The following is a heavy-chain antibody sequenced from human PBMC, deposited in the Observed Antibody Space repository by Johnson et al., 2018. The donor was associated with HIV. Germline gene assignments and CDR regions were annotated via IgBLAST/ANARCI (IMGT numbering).Heavy chain of an antibody. J-gene: IGHJ3*02. V-gene: IGHV3-NL1*01. Sequence: QVQLVESGGGVVRPGGSLRLSCAASGITFDDYGMSWIRQAPGKGLEWVSVIYSGGSTYYADSVKGRFTISRDNSKNTLYLQMNSLRVEDTALYYCGKDTSSGWSVDAFDIWGQGTMVTVSS. CDR3: GKDTSSGWSVDAFDI. CDR2: IYSGGST. CDR1: GITFDDYG. D-gene: IGHD6-13*01.